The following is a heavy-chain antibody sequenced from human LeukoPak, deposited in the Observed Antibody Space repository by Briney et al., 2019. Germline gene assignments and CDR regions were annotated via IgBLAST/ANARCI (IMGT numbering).Heavy chain of an antibody. CDR3: ARVGNGWYTFFDY. Sequence: SETLSLTCTVSGGSISSYYWSWIRQPPGKGLEWIGYIYYSGSTNYNPSLKSRVTISVDTSKNQFSLKLSSVTAADTAVYYCARVGNGWYTFFDYWGQGTLVTVSS. CDR2: IYYSGST. V-gene: IGHV4-59*01. J-gene: IGHJ4*02. D-gene: IGHD6-19*01. CDR1: GGSISSYY.